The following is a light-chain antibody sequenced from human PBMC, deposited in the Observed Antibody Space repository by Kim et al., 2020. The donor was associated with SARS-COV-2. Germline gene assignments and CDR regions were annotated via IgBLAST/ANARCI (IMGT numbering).Light chain of an antibody. V-gene: IGKV3-15*01. CDR3: QQYNNLPWT. CDR1: QSVSSN. Sequence: VSPGERATLSCRASQSVSSNLAWYQQKPGQAPRLLIYGASTRATGIPARFSGSGSGTEFTLTISSLQSEDFAVYYCQQYNNLPWTFGQGTKVDIK. J-gene: IGKJ1*01. CDR2: GAS.